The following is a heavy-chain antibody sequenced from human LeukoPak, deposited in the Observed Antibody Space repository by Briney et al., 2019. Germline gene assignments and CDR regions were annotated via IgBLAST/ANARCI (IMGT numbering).Heavy chain of an antibody. V-gene: IGHV3-15*07. CDR3: ATDFYDST. J-gene: IGHJ5*02. CDR1: GFIFSNAW. CDR2: IKSKPNGETL. D-gene: IGHD3-22*01. Sequence: GGSLRLSCAASGFIFSNAWMNWVRQAPGKGLEWVGRIKSKPNGETLDYAAPVKGRFTISRDDSKNMLYLQMNSLRIEDTAVYYCATDFYDSTWGQGTLVTVSS.